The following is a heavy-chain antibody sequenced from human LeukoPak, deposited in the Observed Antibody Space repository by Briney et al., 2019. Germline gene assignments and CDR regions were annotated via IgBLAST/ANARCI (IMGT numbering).Heavy chain of an antibody. CDR3: AKIYCGGDCYPYYFDY. Sequence: GGSLRLSCAASGFTFSSYAMSWVRQAPGKGLEWVSAISGSGGSTYYADSVKGRFTISRDNSKNTLYLQMNSLRAEDTAVYYRAKIYCGGDCYPYYFDYWGQGTLVTVSS. J-gene: IGHJ4*02. CDR1: GFTFSSYA. CDR2: ISGSGGST. V-gene: IGHV3-23*01. D-gene: IGHD2-21*02.